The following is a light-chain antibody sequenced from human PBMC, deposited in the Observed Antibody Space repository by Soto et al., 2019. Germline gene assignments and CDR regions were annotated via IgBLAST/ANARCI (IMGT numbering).Light chain of an antibody. CDR3: QTWDTGARVV. CDR2: LSSDGSH. Sequence: QPVLTQSPSASASLGASVKLTCTLSSGHSSYALAWHQQQPEKGPRYLMKLSSDGSHSKGDGIPDRFSGSSSGAERYRTISSLQSEDAADYYCQTWDTGARVVFGGGTKLTVL. CDR1: SGHSSYA. V-gene: IGLV4-69*01. J-gene: IGLJ2*01.